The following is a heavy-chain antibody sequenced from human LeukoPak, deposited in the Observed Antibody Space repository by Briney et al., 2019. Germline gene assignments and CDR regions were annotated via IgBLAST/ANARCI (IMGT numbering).Heavy chain of an antibody. CDR2: ISAYNGNT. Sequence: ASVKVSCKASGYTFTSYGISWVRQAPGQGLEWMGWISAYNGNTNYAQKLQGRVTMTTDTSTSTDYMELRSLRSDDTAVYYCARPIGGATDAFDIWGQGIMVTVSS. CDR1: GYTFTSYG. J-gene: IGHJ3*02. D-gene: IGHD1-26*01. V-gene: IGHV1-18*01. CDR3: ARPIGGATDAFDI.